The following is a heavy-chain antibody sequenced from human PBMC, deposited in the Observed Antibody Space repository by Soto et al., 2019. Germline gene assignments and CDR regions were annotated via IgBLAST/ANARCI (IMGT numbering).Heavy chain of an antibody. CDR3: ARGDSSGYYYGYPGAFDI. D-gene: IGHD3-22*01. CDR1: GGSISSGDYY. Sequence: SETLSLTCTVSGGSISSGDYYWSWIRQPPGKGLEWIGYIYYSGSTYYNPSLKSRVSISVDTSKNQFSLKLSSVTAADTAVYYCARGDSSGYYYGYPGAFDIWGQGTMVTVS. J-gene: IGHJ3*02. V-gene: IGHV4-30-4*01. CDR2: IYYSGST.